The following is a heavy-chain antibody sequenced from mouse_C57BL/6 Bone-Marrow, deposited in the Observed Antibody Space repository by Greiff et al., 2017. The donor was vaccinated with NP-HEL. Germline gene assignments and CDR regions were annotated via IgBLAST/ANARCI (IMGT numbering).Heavy chain of an antibody. CDR3: ARQGRQLRLHAMDY. V-gene: IGHV5-6*01. CDR2: ISSGGSYT. D-gene: IGHD3-2*02. Sequence: EVQLVESGGDLVKPGGSLKLSCAASGFTFSSYGMSWVRQTPDKRLEWVATISSGGSYTYYPDSVKGRFTISRDNAKNTLYLQMSSLKSEDTAMYYCARQGRQLRLHAMDYWGQGTSVTVSS. J-gene: IGHJ4*01. CDR1: GFTFSSYG.